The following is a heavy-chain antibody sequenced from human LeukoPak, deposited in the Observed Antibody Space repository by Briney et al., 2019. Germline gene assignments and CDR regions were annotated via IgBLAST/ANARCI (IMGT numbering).Heavy chain of an antibody. CDR3: ARTRLSSDC. J-gene: IGHJ4*02. V-gene: IGHV3-7*01. CDR1: GFTFSSYW. Sequence: GGSLRLSCAASGFTFSSYWMTWVRQAPGKGLEWVASIKEDGRDKNEVDGGKGRFTISRDNAKNSLYLQMNSLRDEDTAVYYCARTRLSSDCWGQGTLVTVS. CDR2: IKEDGRDK. D-gene: IGHD2/OR15-2a*01.